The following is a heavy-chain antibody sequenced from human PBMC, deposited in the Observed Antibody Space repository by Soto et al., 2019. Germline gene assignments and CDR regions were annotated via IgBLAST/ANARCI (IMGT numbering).Heavy chain of an antibody. CDR1: GFTFSSYA. CDR2: VTSSGSST. V-gene: IGHV3-23*01. Sequence: GGSLRLSCAASGFTFSSYAMSWVRQAPGKGLEWVSTVTSSGSSTYYADSVKGRFTISRDNSKNTLYLQMNSLRAEDTAVYYCTKSTTSLAARFFPYWGQGTLVTVSS. CDR3: TKSTTSLAARFFPY. J-gene: IGHJ4*02. D-gene: IGHD6-6*01.